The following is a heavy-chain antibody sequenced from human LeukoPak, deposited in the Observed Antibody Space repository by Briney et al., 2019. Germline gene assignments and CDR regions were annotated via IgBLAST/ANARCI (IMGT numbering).Heavy chain of an antibody. CDR2: IYYSGST. CDR1: GGSIGSGGHY. D-gene: IGHD1-1*01. CDR3: ARAAPLAPWNPDAFDI. Sequence: SETLSLTCTVSGGSIGSGGHYWSWIRQHPGKGLEWIGYIYYSGSTFYNPSLKSRVTISVDTSKSQFSLKLNSVTAADTAVYYCARAAPLAPWNPDAFDIWAKGQWSPSLQ. V-gene: IGHV4-31*03. J-gene: IGHJ3*02.